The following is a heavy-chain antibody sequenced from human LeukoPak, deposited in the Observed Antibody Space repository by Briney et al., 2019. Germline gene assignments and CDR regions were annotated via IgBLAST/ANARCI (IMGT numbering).Heavy chain of an antibody. CDR2: ISNDGNIQ. CDR1: GFSFGSYA. J-gene: IGHJ4*02. CDR3: AKDGGLHIVVVTATDYFDY. V-gene: IGHV3-30*04. D-gene: IGHD2-21*02. Sequence: PGGSLRLSCAASGFSFGSYAMHWVRQAPGKGLEWVAVISNDGNIQYYVDSVKGRFTISRDNSKNTLYLQMNSLRAEDTAVYYCAKDGGLHIVVVTATDYFDYWGQGTLVTVSS.